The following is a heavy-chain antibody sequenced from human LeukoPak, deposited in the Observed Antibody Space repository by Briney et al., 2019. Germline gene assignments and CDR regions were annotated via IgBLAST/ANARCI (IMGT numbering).Heavy chain of an antibody. Sequence: ASVKLSCAASGYTFTSYGISWVRQAPGQGLEWLRWISAYNGNTNYAQKLQGRVTMTTDTSKNTAYMELRSLRSDDTAVYYCARDLLWFGELLPPYYYGMDVWGQGTTVTVSS. CDR1: GYTFTSYG. CDR3: ARDLLWFGELLPPYYYGMDV. V-gene: IGHV1-18*01. CDR2: ISAYNGNT. D-gene: IGHD3-10*01. J-gene: IGHJ6*02.